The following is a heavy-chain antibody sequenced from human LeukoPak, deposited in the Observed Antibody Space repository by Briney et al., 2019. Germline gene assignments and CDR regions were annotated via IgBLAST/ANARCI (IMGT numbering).Heavy chain of an antibody. CDR3: ARRSLRPAGFDQ. J-gene: IGHJ4*02. D-gene: IGHD5/OR15-5a*01. Sequence: PETRSLTCTVSGDSLSSYYWNWIRQSPGKGLEWIGFIYYTGSTNYNPALKSRVNISVDTSKNQFSLQLGSVSAADTAVYYCARRSLRPAGFDQWGKGTLVSVSS. V-gene: IGHV4-59*01. CDR2: IYYTGST. CDR1: GDSLSSYY.